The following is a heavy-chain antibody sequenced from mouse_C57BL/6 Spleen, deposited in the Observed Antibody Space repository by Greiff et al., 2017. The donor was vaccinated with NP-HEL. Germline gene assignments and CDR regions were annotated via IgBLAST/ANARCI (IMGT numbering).Heavy chain of an antibody. Sequence: EVKLVESGGGLVKPGGSLKLSCAASGFTFSSYAMSWVRQTPEKRLEWVATISDGGSYTYYPDNVKGRFTISRDNAKNNLYLQMSHLKSEDTAMYYCARGVGGSCAYWGQGTLVTVSA. D-gene: IGHD1-1*01. CDR2: ISDGGSYT. CDR3: ARGVGGSCAY. J-gene: IGHJ3*01. V-gene: IGHV5-4*03. CDR1: GFTFSSYA.